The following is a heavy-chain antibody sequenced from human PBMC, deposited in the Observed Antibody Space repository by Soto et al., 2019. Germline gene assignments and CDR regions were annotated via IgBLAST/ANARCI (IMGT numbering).Heavy chain of an antibody. CDR1: GFTFSDYT. D-gene: IGHD2-15*01. J-gene: IGHJ5*02. CDR3: ARDGCSGSNCLNWFDP. Sequence: LRLSCAASGFTFSDYTMHWVRQAPGKGLEWVSYICSSSTTKYYADSVKGRFTISRDNAKNSLYLQMNSLRAEDTAVYYCARDGCSGSNCLNWFDPWGQGTLVTVSS. CDR2: ICSSSTTK. V-gene: IGHV3-48*01.